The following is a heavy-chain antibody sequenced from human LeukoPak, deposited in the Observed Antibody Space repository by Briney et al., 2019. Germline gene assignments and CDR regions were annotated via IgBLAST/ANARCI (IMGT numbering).Heavy chain of an antibody. D-gene: IGHD6-6*01. CDR2: INPNSGGT. CDR1: GYTFTGYY. J-gene: IGHJ4*02. Sequence: ASVKVSCKASGYTFTGYYMHWARQAPGQGLEWMGWINPNSGGTNYAQKFQGRVTMTRGTSISTAYMELSRLRSDDTAVYYCARVPEYSSAAFDYWGQGTLVTVSS. V-gene: IGHV1-2*02. CDR3: ARVPEYSSAAFDY.